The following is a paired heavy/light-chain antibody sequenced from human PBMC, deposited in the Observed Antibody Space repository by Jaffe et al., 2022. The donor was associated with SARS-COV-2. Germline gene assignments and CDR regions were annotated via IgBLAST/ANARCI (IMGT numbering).Light chain of an antibody. J-gene: IGLJ3*02. CDR2: DVS. CDR3: CSYAGSYTWV. CDR1: SSDVGGYNY. V-gene: IGLV2-11*01. Sequence: QSALTQPRSVSGSPGQSVTISCAGTSSDVGGYNYVSWYQQHPGKAPQLMIYDVSERPSGVPDRFSGSKSGNTASLTISGLQAEDEADYYCCSYAGSYTWVFGGGTKLTVL.
Heavy chain of an antibody. D-gene: IGHD3-10*01. J-gene: IGHJ6*02. CDR1: GFTFSRYW. V-gene: IGHV3-74*01. CDR3: VRDRGYGSGSSRPTYGMDV. CDR2: TNNDVSST. Sequence: EVQLVESGGGLVQPGGSLRLSCAASGFTFSRYWMHWVRQAPGKGLVWVSRTNNDVSSTSYADSVKGRFTISRDNAKNTLYLQMNSLRTDDTAVYYCVRDRGYGSGSSRPTYGMDVWGQGTTVTVSS.